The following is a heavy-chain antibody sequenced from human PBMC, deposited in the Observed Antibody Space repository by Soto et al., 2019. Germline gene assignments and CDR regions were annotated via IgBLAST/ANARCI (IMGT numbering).Heavy chain of an antibody. D-gene: IGHD3-10*01. Sequence: EVQLLESGGGLVQPGGSLRLSCVASGFPFSNYYMDWVRQAPGKGLEWVAVISGSEDNIHYADSVKGRFTISRDNSMNTLYLKMNSMRADDTAIYYCAKDLHWFAMDVWGQGTTVTVSS. CDR2: ISGSEDNI. V-gene: IGHV3-23*01. J-gene: IGHJ6*02. CDR3: AKDLHWFAMDV. CDR1: GFPFSNYY.